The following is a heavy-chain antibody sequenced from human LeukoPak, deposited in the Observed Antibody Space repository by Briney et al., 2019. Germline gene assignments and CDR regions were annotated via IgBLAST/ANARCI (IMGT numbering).Heavy chain of an antibody. D-gene: IGHD5-18*01. J-gene: IGHJ4*02. Sequence: GGSLRLSCAASGFTFSSYGMHWVRQAPGKGLEWVAVIWYDGSNKYYADSVKGRFTISRDNSKNTLYLQMNSLRAEDTAVYYCARGYNGIQLWFSEVAGYFDYWGQGTLVTVSS. CDR2: IWYDGSNK. CDR1: GFTFSSYG. CDR3: ARGYNGIQLWFSEVAGYFDY. V-gene: IGHV3-33*01.